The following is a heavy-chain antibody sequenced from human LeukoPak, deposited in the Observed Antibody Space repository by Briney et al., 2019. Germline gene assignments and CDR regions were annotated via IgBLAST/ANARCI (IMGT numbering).Heavy chain of an antibody. V-gene: IGHV1-8*02. CDR3: ARADRRGYSYPHYYYYYGMDV. CDR2: MNPNSGNT. J-gene: IGHJ6*02. D-gene: IGHD5-18*01. Sequence: ASVKVSCKASGYTFTDYYMHWVRQATGQGLEWMGWMNPNSGNTGYAQKFQGRVTMTRNTSISTAYMELSSLRSEDTAVYYCARADRRGYSYPHYYYYYGMDVWGQGTTVTVSS. CDR1: GYTFTDYY.